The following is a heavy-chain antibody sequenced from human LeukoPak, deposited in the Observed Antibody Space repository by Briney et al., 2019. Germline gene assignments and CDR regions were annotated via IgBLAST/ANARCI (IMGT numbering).Heavy chain of an antibody. V-gene: IGHV3-7*01. CDR1: GFTFSHYW. Sequence: PGGSLRLSCAASGFTFSHYWISWVRQAPGKGLEWVANIKQDGSEKYYVDSVKGRFTISRDNAKNSLYLQMDSLRAEDTAVYYCARIESGSGRDWGQGTLVTVSP. D-gene: IGHD1-26*01. CDR3: ARIESGSGRD. CDR2: IKQDGSEK. J-gene: IGHJ4*02.